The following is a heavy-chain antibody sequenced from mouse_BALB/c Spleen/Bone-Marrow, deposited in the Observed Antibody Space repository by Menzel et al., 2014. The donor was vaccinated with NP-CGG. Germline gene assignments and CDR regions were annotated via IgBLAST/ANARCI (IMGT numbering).Heavy chain of an antibody. CDR3: AKNYYYGYVAY. CDR1: GFDFSRYW. D-gene: IGHD1-2*01. CDR2: INPDSSTI. V-gene: IGHV4-1*02. J-gene: IGHJ3*01. Sequence: EVKLMESGGGLVQPGGSLKLSCAASGFDFSRYWMTWVRQALGKGLEWIGEINPDSSTINYTPSLKDKFIISRDNAKNTLYLQMSKMRSEDTALYYCAKNYYYGYVAYWGQGTLVTVSA.